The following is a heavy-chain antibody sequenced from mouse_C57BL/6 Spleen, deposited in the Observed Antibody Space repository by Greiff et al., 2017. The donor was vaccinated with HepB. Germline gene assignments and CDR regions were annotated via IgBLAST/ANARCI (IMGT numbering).Heavy chain of an antibody. Sequence: EVQLQQSGGGLVKPGGSLKLSCAASGFTFSDYGMHWVRQAPEKGLEWVAYISSGSSTIYYADTVNGRFTISRDNAKNTLFLQMTSLRSEDTAMYYCATGGTGNFAYWGQGTLVTVSA. J-gene: IGHJ3*01. CDR1: GFTFSDYG. D-gene: IGHD3-3*01. CDR3: ATGGTGNFAY. V-gene: IGHV5-17*01. CDR2: ISSGSSTI.